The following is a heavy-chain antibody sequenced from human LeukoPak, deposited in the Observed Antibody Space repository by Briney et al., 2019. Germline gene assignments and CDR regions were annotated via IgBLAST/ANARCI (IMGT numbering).Heavy chain of an antibody. J-gene: IGHJ4*02. CDR1: GGSISNDY. CDR3: ARGVVALAAFDN. V-gene: IGHV4-59*12. D-gene: IGHD2-15*01. CDR2: IYYTGTT. Sequence: PSEILFLTCTVSGGSISNDYWSWIRQPPGKGLEWIGYIYYTGTTFYSPSLKSRVTISVDPSKNQFSLELSSVTAADTAVYYCARGVVALAAFDNWGQGTLVTVSS.